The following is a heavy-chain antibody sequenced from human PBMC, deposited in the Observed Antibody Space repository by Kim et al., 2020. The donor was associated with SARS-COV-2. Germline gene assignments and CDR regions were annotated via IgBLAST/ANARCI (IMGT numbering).Heavy chain of an antibody. V-gene: IGHV4-39*01. Sequence: SETLSLICTVSGGSISSRSHYWGWIRQPPGKGLEWIGSIYYSGKTYYNPSLKSRVTISVDTSKNQFSLKLSSVTAADTDVYYCARLAYDDNSCWFDPWGQGTLVTVSS. D-gene: IGHD3-22*01. CDR1: GGSISSRSHY. CDR3: ARLAYDDNSCWFDP. J-gene: IGHJ5*02. CDR2: IYYSGKT.